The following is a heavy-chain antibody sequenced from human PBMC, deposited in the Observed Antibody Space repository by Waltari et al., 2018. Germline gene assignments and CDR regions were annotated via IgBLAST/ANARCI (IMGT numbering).Heavy chain of an antibody. V-gene: IGHV4-38-2*02. CDR3: ARATVGSTTTESFDI. J-gene: IGHJ3*02. CDR2: IYHTGDT. Sequence: QVLLQESGPGLLKPSETLSLTCTVSGYSISRGYDWAWIRQPPGKGLEWIASIYHTGDTYQNPSLKSRVTISIDTSKNFFSLKLDSVTAADTAVYFCARATVGSTTTESFDIWGQGTLVSVSS. CDR1: GYSISRGYD. D-gene: IGHD1-26*01.